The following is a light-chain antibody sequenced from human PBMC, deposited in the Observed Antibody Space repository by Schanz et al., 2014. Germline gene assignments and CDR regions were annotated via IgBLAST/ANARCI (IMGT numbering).Light chain of an antibody. J-gene: IGKJ1*01. V-gene: IGKV1-5*01. CDR2: DAS. CDR1: QSFNNW. Sequence: DIQMTQSPSTLSASVGDRVTLTCRASQSFNNWLAWYQQKPGKAPKLLIYDASSLESGVPSRFSGSGSGTEFTLTISSLQPDDFATYYCQQSYSTPQTFGQGTKVEIK. CDR3: QQSYSTPQT.